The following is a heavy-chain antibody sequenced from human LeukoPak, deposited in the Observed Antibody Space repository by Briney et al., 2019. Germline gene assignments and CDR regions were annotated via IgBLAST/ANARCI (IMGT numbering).Heavy chain of an antibody. Sequence: PSETLSLTCAVYGGSFSGYYWSWIRQPPGKGLEWIGEINHSGSTNYNPSLKSRVTISVDTSKNQFSLKLSSVTAADTAVYYCARVLTYYDFWSGGFDPWGQGTLVTVSS. CDR1: GGSFSGYY. CDR3: ARVLTYYDFWSGGFDP. V-gene: IGHV4-34*01. D-gene: IGHD3-3*01. CDR2: INHSGST. J-gene: IGHJ5*02.